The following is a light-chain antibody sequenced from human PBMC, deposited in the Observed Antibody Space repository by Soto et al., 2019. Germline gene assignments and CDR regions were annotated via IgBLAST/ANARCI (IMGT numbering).Light chain of an antibody. J-gene: IGKJ4*01. Sequence: DIVMTQSPDSLAVSLGERATINCKSSQSVLYHSNNRNYLAWYQQRPGHPPKLLIYWASTRESGVPDRFSGSGSGTDFTLTISSLQAEDVAAYYCQQYFITPLTFGGGTKVEIK. CDR3: QQYFITPLT. CDR1: QSVLYHSNNRNY. CDR2: WAS. V-gene: IGKV4-1*01.